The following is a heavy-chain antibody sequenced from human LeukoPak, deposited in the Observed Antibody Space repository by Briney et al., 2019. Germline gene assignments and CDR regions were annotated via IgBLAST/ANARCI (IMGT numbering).Heavy chain of an antibody. Sequence: GGSLRLSCAASGFTVSSNYMSWVRQAPGKGLEWVSVIYSGGSTYYADSVKGRFTISRDNSKNTLYLQMNSLRAEDTAVYYCARVSGVLRYFDWSYFDYWGQGTLVTVSS. V-gene: IGHV3-53*01. CDR1: GFTVSSNY. J-gene: IGHJ4*02. CDR3: ARVSGVLRYFDWSYFDY. D-gene: IGHD3-9*01. CDR2: IYSGGST.